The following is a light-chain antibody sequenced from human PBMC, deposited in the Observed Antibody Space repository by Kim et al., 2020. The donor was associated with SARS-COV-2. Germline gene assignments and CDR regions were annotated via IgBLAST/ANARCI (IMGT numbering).Light chain of an antibody. CDR2: NTT. CDR3: VLYMRSGIWV. Sequence: GAAVTVTCGVKSGAVSAHCYPGGYQQAPGQAPRALIYNTTARSSGVPDRFSGSIRGNKAALTVTGAQADDECTYYCVLYMRSGIWVFGGGTQLTVL. J-gene: IGLJ3*02. CDR1: SGAVSAHCY. V-gene: IGLV8-61*01.